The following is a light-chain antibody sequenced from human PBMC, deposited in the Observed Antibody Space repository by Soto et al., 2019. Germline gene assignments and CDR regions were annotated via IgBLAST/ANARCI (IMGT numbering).Light chain of an antibody. Sequence: QSALTQPASVSGSPGQSITISCTGTSSDVGGYNYVSWYQQHPGKAPKLMIYDVSNRPSGVSNRFSGSKSRNTASLTISGLQAEDEADYYCSSYTSSSTLYVFGTGTNLTVL. V-gene: IGLV2-14*01. J-gene: IGLJ1*01. CDR1: SSDVGGYNY. CDR3: SSYTSSSTLYV. CDR2: DVS.